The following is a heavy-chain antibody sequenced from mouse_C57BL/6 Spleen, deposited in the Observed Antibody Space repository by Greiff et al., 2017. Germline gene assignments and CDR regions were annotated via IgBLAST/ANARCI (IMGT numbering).Heavy chain of an antibody. CDR2: INYDGSST. D-gene: IGHD1-1*01. CDR1: GFTFSDYY. J-gene: IGHJ2*01. CDR3: ARGSPYYYGSSYFDY. Sequence: EVHLVESEGGLVQPGSSMKLSCTASGFTFSDYYMAWVRQVPEKGLEWVANINYDGSSTYYLDSLKSRFIISRDNAKNILYLQMSSLKSEDTATYYCARGSPYYYGSSYFDYWGQGTTLTVSS. V-gene: IGHV5-16*01.